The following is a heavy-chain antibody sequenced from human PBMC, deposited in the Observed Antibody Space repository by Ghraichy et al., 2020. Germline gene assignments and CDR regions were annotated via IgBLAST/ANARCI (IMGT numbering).Heavy chain of an antibody. Sequence: SETLSLTCGVYGGSFSGYYWSWIRQPPGKGLEWIGEINHSGSTNYNPSLKSRVTISIDTSKNQFSLKLSSVTAADTAVYYCARGPVDTVLVFRRRNLAFGYWGQGALVTVSS. V-gene: IGHV4-34*01. D-gene: IGHD5-18*01. CDR1: GGSFSGYY. CDR3: ARGPVDTVLVFRRRNLAFGY. J-gene: IGHJ4*02. CDR2: INHSGST.